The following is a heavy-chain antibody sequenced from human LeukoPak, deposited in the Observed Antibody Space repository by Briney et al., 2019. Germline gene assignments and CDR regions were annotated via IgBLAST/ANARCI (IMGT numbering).Heavy chain of an antibody. J-gene: IGHJ4*02. Sequence: PGGSLRLSCAASGFTFSSYSMNWVRQAPGKGLEWVSVIYSGGSTYYADSVKGRFTISRDNSKNTLYLQMNSLRAEDTAVYYCARNRPFDYWGQGTLVTVSS. V-gene: IGHV3-53*01. CDR3: ARNRPFDY. CDR2: IYSGGST. CDR1: GFTFSSYS.